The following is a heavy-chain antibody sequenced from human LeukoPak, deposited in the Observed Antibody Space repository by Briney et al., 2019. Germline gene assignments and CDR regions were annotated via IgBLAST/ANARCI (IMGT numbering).Heavy chain of an antibody. J-gene: IGHJ1*01. V-gene: IGHV3-21*04. D-gene: IGHD6-19*01. CDR1: GFSFSTYN. CDR2: IVSTSSLM. Sequence: KAGGSLRLSCVASGFSFSTYNMNWVRQAPGKGLEWVPSIVSTSSLMSYTDSVKGRFTISRDNAKNSLYLQMNSLRAEDTAVYYRAKQYSSDWNGLAEYFQHWGQGTLLTVSS. CDR3: AKQYSSDWNGLAEYFQH.